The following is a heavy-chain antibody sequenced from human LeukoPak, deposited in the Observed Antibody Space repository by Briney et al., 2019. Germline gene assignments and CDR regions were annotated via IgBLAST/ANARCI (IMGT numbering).Heavy chain of an antibody. CDR3: AKGAGHWYYLDY. CDR2: ISSSGSTI. D-gene: IGHD2-8*02. J-gene: IGHJ4*02. Sequence: GGSLRLSCAASGFTFSTYAMSWVRQAPGKGLEWVSYISSSGSTIYYADSVKGRFTISRDNSNNTLYLQMNSLRAEDTAVYYCAKGAGHWYYLDYWGQGSLVTVSS. CDR1: GFTFSTYA. V-gene: IGHV3-23*01.